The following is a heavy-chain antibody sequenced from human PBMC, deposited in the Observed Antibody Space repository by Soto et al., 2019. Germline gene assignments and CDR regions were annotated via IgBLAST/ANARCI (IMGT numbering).Heavy chain of an antibody. CDR1: GFSLTTQGVH. Sequence: QITLKESGPPLVKPTQTLTLTCTFSGFSLTTQGVHVGWIRQPPGKALEWLALIYWDDNEVYSLSLKNRLTITKDTSKSQVVLTLATVDPVDTATYYCVYRDFGDYFFQFWGQGILVNVSS. CDR2: IYWDDNE. V-gene: IGHV2-5*02. D-gene: IGHD4-17*01. J-gene: IGHJ4*02. CDR3: VYRDFGDYFFQF.